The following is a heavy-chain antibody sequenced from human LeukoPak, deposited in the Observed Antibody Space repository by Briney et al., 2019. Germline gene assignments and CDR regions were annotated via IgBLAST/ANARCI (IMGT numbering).Heavy chain of an antibody. CDR2: ISSSSSYT. CDR3: ARGGADYVIGY. V-gene: IGHV3-11*06. D-gene: IGHD4-17*01. J-gene: IGHJ4*02. Sequence: LSLTCTVSGGSISSSSYYMSWIRQAPGKGLEWISFISSSSSYTNYADSVKGRFTIFRDNTKNSLYLQMNNLRAEDTAVYYCARGGADYVIGYWGQGTLVTVSS. CDR1: GGSISSSSYY.